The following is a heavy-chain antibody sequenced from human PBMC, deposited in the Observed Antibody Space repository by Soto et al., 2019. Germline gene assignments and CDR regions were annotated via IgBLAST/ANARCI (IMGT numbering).Heavy chain of an antibody. J-gene: IGHJ2*01. CDR2: IIPIFGTA. CDR1: GGTFSSYA. D-gene: IGHD5-12*01. V-gene: IGHV1-69*13. Sequence: SVKVSCKASGGTFSSYAISWVRQAPGQGLEWMGGIIPIFGTANYAQKFQGRVTITADESTSTAYMELSSLRSEDTAVYYCARATTTDIVATIPHFDLWGRGTLVTVSS. CDR3: ARATTTDIVATIPHFDL.